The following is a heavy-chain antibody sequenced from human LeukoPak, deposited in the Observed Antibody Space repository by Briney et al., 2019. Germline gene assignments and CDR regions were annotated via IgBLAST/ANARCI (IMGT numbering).Heavy chain of an antibody. Sequence: PGGSLRLSCAASGCTFSSYSMNWVRQAPGKGLEWVSYISRRSSNIYYADSVKGRFTITRDDAKNSLYLQMNSLRAEDTAAYYCAREDNLGNYYNFYMDVWGKGTTVSVSS. CDR3: AREDNLGNYYNFYMDV. CDR1: GCTFSSYS. D-gene: IGHD1-1*01. CDR2: ISRRSSNI. J-gene: IGHJ6*03. V-gene: IGHV3-48*01.